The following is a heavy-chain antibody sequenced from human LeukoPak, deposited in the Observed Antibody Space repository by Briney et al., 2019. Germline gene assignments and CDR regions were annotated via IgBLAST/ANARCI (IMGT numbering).Heavy chain of an antibody. CDR3: ARASAYDSSGYSYPTFDY. J-gene: IGHJ4*02. Sequence: GGSLRLSCAASGFTFSSYGMHWVRQAPGKGLEWVAFIRYDGSNKYYADSVKGRFTISRDNSKNTLYLQMNSLRAEDMALYYCARASAYDSSGYSYPTFDYWGQGTLVSVSS. D-gene: IGHD3-22*01. V-gene: IGHV3-30*02. CDR1: GFTFSSYG. CDR2: IRYDGSNK.